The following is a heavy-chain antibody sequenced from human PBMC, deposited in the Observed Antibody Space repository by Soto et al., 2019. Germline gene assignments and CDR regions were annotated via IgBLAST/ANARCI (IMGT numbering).Heavy chain of an antibody. D-gene: IGHD2-21*01. CDR2: IYYSGST. J-gene: IGHJ4*02. Sequence: SETLSLTCTVSGGSISSYYWSWIRQPPGKGLEWIGYIYYSGSTNYNPSLKSRVTISVDTSKNQFSLKLSSVTAADTAVYYCARDVVDYFDYWGQGTLVTVSS. CDR1: GGSISSYY. V-gene: IGHV4-59*01. CDR3: ARDVVDYFDY.